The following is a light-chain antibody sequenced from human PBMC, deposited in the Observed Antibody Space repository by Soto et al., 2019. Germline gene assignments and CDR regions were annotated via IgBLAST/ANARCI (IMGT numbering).Light chain of an antibody. V-gene: IGKV3-20*01. CDR1: QSLNSRS. CDR2: GAS. Sequence: IVLTQSPGTLSLSPGDGATLSCRASQSLNSRSLAWYRQKPGQAPSLLIFGASSRATGIPDRFSGSGSGTDFTLIISRPEPEDFAVYYCQQYGTSPFTFGPGTRVDI. CDR3: QQYGTSPFT. J-gene: IGKJ3*01.